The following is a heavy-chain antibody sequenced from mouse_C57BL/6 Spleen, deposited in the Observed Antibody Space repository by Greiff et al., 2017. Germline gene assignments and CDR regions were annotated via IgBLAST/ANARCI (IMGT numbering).Heavy chain of an antibody. CDR2: IYPGSGST. Sequence: QVQLQQPGAELVKPGASVKMSCKASGYTFTSYWITWVKQRPGQGLEWIGDIYPGSGSTNYNEKFKSKATLTVDTSSSTAYMQLSSLPSEDSAVYYCARAGGDYYGSRYFDVWGTGTTVTVSS. CDR3: ARAGGDYYGSRYFDV. CDR1: GYTFTSYW. J-gene: IGHJ1*03. V-gene: IGHV1-55*01. D-gene: IGHD1-1*01.